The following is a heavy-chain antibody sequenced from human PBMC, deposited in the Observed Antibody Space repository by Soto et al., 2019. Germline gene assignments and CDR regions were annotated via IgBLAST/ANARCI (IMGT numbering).Heavy chain of an antibody. Sequence: ASVKVSCKASGYSFISYDITWVRQAPGQGLEWMGWISGHNGNTNYAQKLQGRVAMTIDTSTSTAYLELRSLRSDDTAMYYCARGGTVVGTSPFDHWGQGTLVTV. D-gene: IGHD1-26*01. V-gene: IGHV1-18*04. CDR3: ARGGTVVGTSPFDH. CDR2: ISGHNGNT. CDR1: GYSFISYD. J-gene: IGHJ4*02.